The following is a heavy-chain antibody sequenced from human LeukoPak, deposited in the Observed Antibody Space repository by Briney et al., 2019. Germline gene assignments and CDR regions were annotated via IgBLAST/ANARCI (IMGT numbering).Heavy chain of an antibody. CDR1: GGSISSSSYY. D-gene: IGHD2-15*01. Sequence: SETLSLTCTVSGGSISSSSYYWGWIRQPPGKGLEWIGSIYYSGSTYYNPSLKSRVTISVDMSKNHFSLKLSSVTAADTAVYYCARVLAAYGYCSGGSCYSGAFDIWGQGTMVTVSS. J-gene: IGHJ3*02. CDR3: ARVLAAYGYCSGGSCYSGAFDI. CDR2: IYYSGST. V-gene: IGHV4-39*07.